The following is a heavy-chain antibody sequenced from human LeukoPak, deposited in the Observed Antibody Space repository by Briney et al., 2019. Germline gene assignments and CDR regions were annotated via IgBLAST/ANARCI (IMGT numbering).Heavy chain of an antibody. CDR3: TRPGSYSTDDAFDI. CDR2: ISSKGNNYAS. V-gene: IGHV3-73*01. Sequence: GGSLRLSCAASGFNFSGSAVHWVRQAPGKGLEWVGHISSKGNNYASAYSSSVKGRFTIYKDDSKNTTHLQVSSLKTEEPAVYYCTRPGSYSTDDAFDIWGQGTMVSVSS. D-gene: IGHD1-26*01. J-gene: IGHJ3*02. CDR1: GFNFSGSA.